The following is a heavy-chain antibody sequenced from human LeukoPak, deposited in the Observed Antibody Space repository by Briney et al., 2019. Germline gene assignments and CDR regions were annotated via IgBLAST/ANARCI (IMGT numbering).Heavy chain of an antibody. J-gene: IGHJ3*02. CDR2: IYTRGST. Sequence: PSETLSLTCTVSGVSINNYYWSWIRQPAGKGLEWIGRIYTRGSTNYNPSLKSRVTMSVDTSKNQFSLKLSSVTAADTAVYYCARGRYCSADICSGGDAFDIWGQGTMVSVSS. D-gene: IGHD2-15*01. CDR1: GVSINNYY. V-gene: IGHV4-4*07. CDR3: ARGRYCSADICSGGDAFDI.